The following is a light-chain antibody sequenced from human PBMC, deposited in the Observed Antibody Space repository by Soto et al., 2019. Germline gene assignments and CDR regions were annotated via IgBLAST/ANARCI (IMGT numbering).Light chain of an antibody. CDR3: SSYTSSSTPV. CDR1: SSDVGGYNY. V-gene: IGLV2-14*01. CDR2: EVS. J-gene: IGLJ2*01. Sequence: QSVLTQPVSVSGSPGQSITISCTGTSSDVGGYNYVSWYQQHPGKAPKLMIYEVSNRPSGVSNRFSGSKSGNTASLTISGLQAEDEADYYCSSYTSSSTPVFGGGTKVTVL.